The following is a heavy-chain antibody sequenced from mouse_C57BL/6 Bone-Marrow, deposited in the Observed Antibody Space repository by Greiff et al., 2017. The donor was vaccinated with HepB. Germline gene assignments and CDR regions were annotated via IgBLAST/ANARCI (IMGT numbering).Heavy chain of an antibody. V-gene: IGHV7-3*01. D-gene: IGHD1-1*01. CDR3: ARYPYGSRQYYFDY. Sequence: EVKLMESGGGLVQPGGSLSLSCTASGFTFTDYYMSWVRQPPGKALEWLGFIRNKANGYTTEYSAPVKRRFTISRYNSQSIIYLQMDALRAEDSATYYCARYPYGSRQYYFDYWGQGATLAVSS. CDR1: GFTFTDYY. CDR2: IRNKANGYTT. J-gene: IGHJ2*01.